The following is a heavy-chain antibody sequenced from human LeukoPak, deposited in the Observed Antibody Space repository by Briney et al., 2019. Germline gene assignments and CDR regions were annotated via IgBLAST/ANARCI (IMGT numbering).Heavy chain of an antibody. D-gene: IGHD4-17*01. CDR3: AKGLDYGDYADWLDP. CDR2: ISGSGGST. J-gene: IGHJ5*02. CDR1: GFTFSSYA. Sequence: GGSLRLSCAASGFTFSSYAMSWVRQAPGKGLEWVSAISGSGGSTYYADSVKGRFTISRDNSKNTLYLQMNSLRAEDTAVYYCAKGLDYGDYADWLDPWGQGTLVTVSS. V-gene: IGHV3-23*01.